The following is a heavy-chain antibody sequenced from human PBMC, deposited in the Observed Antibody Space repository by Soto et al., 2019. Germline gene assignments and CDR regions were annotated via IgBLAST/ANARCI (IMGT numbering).Heavy chain of an antibody. J-gene: IGHJ4*01. CDR1: GFXFSSSS. CDR2: LSGSAGLT. CDR3: ARSLTLTSPPDY. V-gene: IGHV3-23*01. Sequence: PGGSLRLSCAASGFXFSSSSMSWVRQSPGKGLEWVSALSGSAGLTFHADSVKGRFTISRDNSENSLYLQMSSLRAEDTAVYYCARSLTLTSPPDYWGHGTLVTVSS. D-gene: IGHD3-10*01.